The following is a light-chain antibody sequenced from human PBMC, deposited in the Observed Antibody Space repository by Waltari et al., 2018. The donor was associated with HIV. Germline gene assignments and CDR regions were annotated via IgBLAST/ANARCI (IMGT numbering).Light chain of an antibody. CDR1: QSISSW. CDR3: QQYNSYSRA. V-gene: IGKV1-5*03. Sequence: DIQMTQSPSTLSASVGDRVTITCRARQSISSWLAWYQQKPRKAPKLLIYKASSLESGVPSRFSGSGSGTEFTLTISSLQPDDFATYYCQQYNSYSRAFGQGTKVEIK. J-gene: IGKJ1*01. CDR2: KAS.